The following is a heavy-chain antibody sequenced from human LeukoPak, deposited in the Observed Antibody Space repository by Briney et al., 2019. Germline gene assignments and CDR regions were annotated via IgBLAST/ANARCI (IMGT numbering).Heavy chain of an antibody. V-gene: IGHV3-23*01. Sequence: GGSLRLSCAASGSTFSSYAMSWVRQAPGKGLEWVSAISGSGGSTYYADSVKGRFTISRDNSKNTLYLQMNSLRAEDTAVYYCAKGHYDILTGYFEIYYFDYWGQGTLVTVSS. D-gene: IGHD3-9*01. CDR3: AKGHYDILTGYFEIYYFDY. CDR1: GSTFSSYA. J-gene: IGHJ4*02. CDR2: ISGSGGST.